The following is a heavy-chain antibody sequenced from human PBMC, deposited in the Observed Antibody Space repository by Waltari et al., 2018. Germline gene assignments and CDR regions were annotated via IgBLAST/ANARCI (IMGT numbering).Heavy chain of an antibody. CDR1: GGTFSSYA. D-gene: IGHD2-15*01. Sequence: QVQLVQSGAEVKKPGSSVKVSCKASGGTFSSYAISWVRQAPGQGLGWMGGIIPIFGTANYAQEFEGSVRSTAEEAASTACMGGGSLRSGDTAVYDCARVIVVVGAATPGRSGAFDVWGQGTMVTVSS. CDR2: IIPIFGTA. CDR3: ARVIVVVGAATPGRSGAFDV. V-gene: IGHV1-69*13. J-gene: IGHJ3*01.